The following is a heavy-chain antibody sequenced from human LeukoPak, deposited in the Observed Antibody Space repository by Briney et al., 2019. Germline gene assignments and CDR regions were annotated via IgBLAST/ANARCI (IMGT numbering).Heavy chain of an antibody. CDR1: GYTFPSYF. CDR2: IIPIFGTA. CDR3: ALQFNMVGAFDY. D-gene: IGHD3-10*01. Sequence: SVKVSCKASGYTFPSYFMHWVRQAPGQGLEWMGGIIPIFGTANYAQKFQGRVTITADESTSTAYMELSSLRSEDTAVSYCALQFNMVGAFDYWGQGTLVTVSS. J-gene: IGHJ4*02. V-gene: IGHV1-69*13.